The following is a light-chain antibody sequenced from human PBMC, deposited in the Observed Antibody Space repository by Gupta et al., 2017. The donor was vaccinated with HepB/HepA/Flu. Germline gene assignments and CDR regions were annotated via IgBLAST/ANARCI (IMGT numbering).Light chain of an antibody. CDR1: SSNIGKNY. V-gene: IGLV1-47*01. CDR2: RNN. J-gene: IGLJ3*02. Sequence: QSVLTQTVSTSGTPGQRVTILCSGSSSNIGKNYVFWYQQLPGTAPKLLIYRNNQRPSGVSDRFSGSKSDTSASLAISGLRSDDEAHYYCAAWDDSLSGWVFGGGTKLSVL. CDR3: AAWDDSLSGWV.